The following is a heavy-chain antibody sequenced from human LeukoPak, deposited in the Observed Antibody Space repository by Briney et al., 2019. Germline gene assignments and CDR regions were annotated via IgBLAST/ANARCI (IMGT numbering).Heavy chain of an antibody. CDR3: ARQAFQYYYDSSGYPNY. Sequence: ASVKVSCKASGYTFTSYGISWVRQAPGQGLEWMGWINPNSGGTNYAQKFQGRVTMTRDTSISTAYMELSRLRSDDTAVYYCARQAFQYYYDSSGYPNYWGQGTLVTVSS. CDR1: GYTFTSYG. CDR2: INPNSGGT. D-gene: IGHD3-22*01. J-gene: IGHJ4*02. V-gene: IGHV1-2*02.